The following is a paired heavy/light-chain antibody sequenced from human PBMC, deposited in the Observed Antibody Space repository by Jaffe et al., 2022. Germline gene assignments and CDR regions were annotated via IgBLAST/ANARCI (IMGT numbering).Heavy chain of an antibody. V-gene: IGHV1-69-2*01. Sequence: EVHLVQSGAEVKRPGATVQISCKVSGNTFNDQYLHWVLQAPGKGPEWMGLVDPEDGGTLYAEKFQGRITISADKSTHTTYMQLSDLRSGDTAIYFCASAGWALLGGFNSWGQGTQVTVSS. CDR2: VDPEDGGT. J-gene: IGHJ5*02. CDR3: ASAGWALLGGFNS. CDR1: GNTFNDQY. D-gene: IGHD6-19*01.
Light chain of an antibody. V-gene: IGKV3-20*01. Sequence: EFVLTQSPGTLSLSPGERATLSCRASQSITTNYLAWYQQKVGQAPRLLIYGASTRATGTPNRFSGSGSGTDFRLTISRLEPEDFAVYFCQRYGSTPPYTFGQGTKLEIK. J-gene: IGKJ2*01. CDR3: QRYGSTPPYT. CDR1: QSITTNY. CDR2: GAS.